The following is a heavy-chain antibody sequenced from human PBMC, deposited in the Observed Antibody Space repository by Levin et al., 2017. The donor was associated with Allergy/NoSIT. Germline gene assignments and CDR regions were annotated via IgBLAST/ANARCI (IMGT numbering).Heavy chain of an antibody. CDR2: INHSGTT. D-gene: IGHD3-10*01. CDR1: GGSFSAYH. V-gene: IGHV4-34*01. J-gene: IGHJ4*02. Sequence: KASETLSLTCAVYGGSFSAYHWSWIRQFPGKGLEWIGEINHSGTTDYNPSLKNRVTISIDTSKSQFSLKLTSVTAADTAVYYCARHWYYYGSGSWRPFDYWGQGNLVTVSS. CDR3: ARHWYYYGSGSWRPFDY.